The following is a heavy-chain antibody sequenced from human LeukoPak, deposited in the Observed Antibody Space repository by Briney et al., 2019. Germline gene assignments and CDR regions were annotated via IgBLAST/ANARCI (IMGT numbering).Heavy chain of an antibody. J-gene: IGHJ5*02. CDR2: IYDRGPA. CDR1: GYAITSGGFS. D-gene: IGHD3-10*01. V-gene: IGHV4-30-2*01. CDR3: ARSRQASGLFSS. Sequence: SQTLSLTCTVSGYAITSGGFSWNWIRQPPGKGLEWIGCIYDRGPAYYNPSLRSRFTISVDRPKNQFFLNVTSLTAADTAVYYCARSRQASGLFSSWGQGTLVVVSS.